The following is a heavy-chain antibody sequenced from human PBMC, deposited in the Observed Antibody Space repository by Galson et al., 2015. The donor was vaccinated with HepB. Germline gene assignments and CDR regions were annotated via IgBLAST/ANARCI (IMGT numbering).Heavy chain of an antibody. J-gene: IGHJ4*02. CDR2: ISYDGSNE. Sequence: SLRLSCAASGFAFHNFVMHWVRQAPGEGLEWVAAISYDGSNEYHADSVKGRFTISRDNSKNTVFLQMNSLRPEDTAVYFCARDAGEERLVALFDHWGQGTLVTVSS. CDR3: ARDAGEERLVALFDH. CDR1: GFAFHNFV. V-gene: IGHV3-30-3*01. D-gene: IGHD6-6*01.